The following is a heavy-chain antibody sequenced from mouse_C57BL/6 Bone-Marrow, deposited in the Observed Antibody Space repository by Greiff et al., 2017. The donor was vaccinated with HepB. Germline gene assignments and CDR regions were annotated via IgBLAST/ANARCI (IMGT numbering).Heavy chain of an antibody. J-gene: IGHJ3*01. Sequence: VQLQQPGAELVKPGASVKLSCKASGYTFTSYWITWVKQRPGRGLEWIGDIDPGSGSTNYNEKFKSKATLTVDTSSSTAYMQLSSLTSEDSAVYYCARSYYGSPFAYWGQGTLVTVSA. CDR3: ARSYYGSPFAY. D-gene: IGHD1-1*01. CDR1: GYTFTSYW. V-gene: IGHV1-55*01. CDR2: IDPGSGST.